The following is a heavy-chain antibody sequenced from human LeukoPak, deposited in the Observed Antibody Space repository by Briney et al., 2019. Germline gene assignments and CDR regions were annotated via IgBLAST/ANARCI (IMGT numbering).Heavy chain of an antibody. CDR2: VGFNGVTR. CDR3: AKGSSRLLRPHFDY. V-gene: IGHV3-23*01. J-gene: IGHJ4*02. Sequence: GGSLRLSCVASGLTLSDYAMTWIRQAPGKGLGWVSVVGFNGVTRFYADSVKDRFIVSRDKAKNTLHLEMKGLRAEDSAFDYCAKGSSRLLRPHFDYWGQGILVTVSS. D-gene: IGHD3-22*01. CDR1: GLTLSDYA.